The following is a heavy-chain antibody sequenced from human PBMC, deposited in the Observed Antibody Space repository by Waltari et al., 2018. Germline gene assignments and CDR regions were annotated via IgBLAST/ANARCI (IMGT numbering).Heavy chain of an antibody. CDR1: GFTFSSYW. J-gene: IGHJ4*02. V-gene: IGHV3-7*01. CDR3: AREGEYSCFDY. D-gene: IGHD5-18*01. Sequence: EVQLVESGGGLVQPGGSLRLSCAASGFTFSSYWMSWVRQAPGKWLEWVANIKQDGREKYYVDSVKGRFTISRDNAKNSLYLQMNSLRAEDTAVYYCAREGEYSCFDYWGQGTLVTVSS. CDR2: IKQDGREK.